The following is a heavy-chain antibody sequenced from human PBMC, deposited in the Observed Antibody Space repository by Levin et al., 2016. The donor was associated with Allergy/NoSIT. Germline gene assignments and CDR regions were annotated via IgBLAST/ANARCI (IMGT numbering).Heavy chain of an antibody. V-gene: IGHV3-23*01. Sequence: GESLKISCAASGFTFSSYAMSWVRQAPGKGLEWVSAISGSGGSTYYADSVKGRFTISRDNSKNTLYLQMNSLRAEDTAVYYCAKINRIVLMVYEGDYFDYWGQGTLVTVSS. D-gene: IGHD2-8*01. CDR3: AKINRIVLMVYEGDYFDY. CDR1: GFTFSSYA. CDR2: ISGSGGST. J-gene: IGHJ4*02.